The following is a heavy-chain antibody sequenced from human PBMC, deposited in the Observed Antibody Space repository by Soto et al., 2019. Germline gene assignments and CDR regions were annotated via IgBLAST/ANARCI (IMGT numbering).Heavy chain of an antibody. J-gene: IGHJ4*02. CDR1: GFTFSSYW. Sequence: GGSLRLSCAASGFTFSSYWMHWVRQAPGKGLVWVARIKSDGSGTIYADSVKGRLTISRDNARNTLYLQMNSLRAEDTAAYFCARGDGDYYDGNGYLGRHWGQGTLVTVSS. D-gene: IGHD3-22*01. V-gene: IGHV3-74*01. CDR2: IKSDGSGT. CDR3: ARGDGDYYDGNGYLGRH.